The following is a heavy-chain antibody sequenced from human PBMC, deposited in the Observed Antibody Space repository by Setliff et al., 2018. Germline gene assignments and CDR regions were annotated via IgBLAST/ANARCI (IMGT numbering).Heavy chain of an antibody. D-gene: IGHD3-10*01. V-gene: IGHV4-61*02. CDR3: ARELRAVRHDSFDI. CDR1: GGSISSGNHY. Sequence: PSETLSLTCTVSGGSISSGNHYWSWIRQPAGKGLEWIGRMCTSGSTDYNPSLNSRVTISINTSKNQFSLNLSSVTAADTAVYYCARELRAVRHDSFDIWGQGTMVTVSS. J-gene: IGHJ3*02. CDR2: MCTSGST.